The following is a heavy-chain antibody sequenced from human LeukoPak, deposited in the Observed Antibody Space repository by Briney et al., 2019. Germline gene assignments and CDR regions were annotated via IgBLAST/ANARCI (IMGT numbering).Heavy chain of an antibody. CDR2: ISSSSSYI. Sequence: PGGSLRLSCAASGFTFSSYSMNWVRRAPGKGLEWVSSISSSSSYIYYADSVKGRFTMSRDNAKNSLYLQMNSLRAEDTAVYYCARGGLTIFGVVTKRKGPIDYWGQGTLVTVSS. CDR3: ARGGLTIFGVVTKRKGPIDY. V-gene: IGHV3-21*01. CDR1: GFTFSSYS. D-gene: IGHD3-3*01. J-gene: IGHJ4*02.